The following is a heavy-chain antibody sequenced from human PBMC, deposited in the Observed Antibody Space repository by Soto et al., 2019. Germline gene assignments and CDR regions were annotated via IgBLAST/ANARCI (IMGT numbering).Heavy chain of an antibody. J-gene: IGHJ3*02. CDR1: VGTFSSYA. CDR2: IIPIFGTA. Sequence: GAPVKVSCKASVGTFSSYAISCVRQAPGQGLEWMGGIIPIFGTANYAQKFQGRVTITADESTSRAYMELSSLRSEDTAVYYCARDLGGDYDSSDLTRAFDIWGQGTMVTVS. V-gene: IGHV1-69*13. D-gene: IGHD3-22*01. CDR3: ARDLGGDYDSSDLTRAFDI.